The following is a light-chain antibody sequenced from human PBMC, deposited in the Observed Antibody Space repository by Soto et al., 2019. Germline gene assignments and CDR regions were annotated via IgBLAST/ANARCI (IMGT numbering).Light chain of an antibody. V-gene: IGLV1-40*01. Sequence: QSVLTQPPSVSGAPGQRVTISCTGSSSNIGAGYDVHWYQQLPGTAPKPLIYGNSNRPSGVPDRFSGSKSGTSASLAITGLQAEDEADYYCQSYDSSLSGPVVVFGGGTKLTVL. CDR1: SSNIGAGYD. J-gene: IGLJ2*01. CDR3: QSYDSSLSGPVVV. CDR2: GNS.